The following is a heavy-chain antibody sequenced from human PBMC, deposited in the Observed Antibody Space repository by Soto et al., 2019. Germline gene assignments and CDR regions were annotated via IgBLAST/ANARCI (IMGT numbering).Heavy chain of an antibody. Sequence: SETLSLTCTVSGGSISSYYWSWIRQPPGKGLEWIGYIYYSGSTNYNPSLKSRVTISVDTSKNQFSLKLSSVTAADTAVYYCARSPDYWGQGTRVTVS. CDR3: ARSPDY. CDR1: GGSISSYY. V-gene: IGHV4-59*08. J-gene: IGHJ4*02. CDR2: IYYSGST.